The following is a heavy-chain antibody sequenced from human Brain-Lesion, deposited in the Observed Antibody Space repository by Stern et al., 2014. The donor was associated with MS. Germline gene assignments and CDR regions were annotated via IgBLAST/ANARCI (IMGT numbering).Heavy chain of an antibody. CDR1: GGSISSGGYY. V-gene: IGHV4-61*02. CDR3: ARGRVVPGFQYYATDV. J-gene: IGHJ6*02. Sequence: VQLVESGPGLVKPSQTLSLSCTVSGGSISSGGYYWSWIRQPAGKGLEWIGRIFNSGSTSYNPPLKMRVPIPIDNPKNQFSPRLNSMTAADTAVYYCARGRVVPGFQYYATDVWGQGTTVIVSS. CDR2: IFNSGST. D-gene: IGHD2-2*01.